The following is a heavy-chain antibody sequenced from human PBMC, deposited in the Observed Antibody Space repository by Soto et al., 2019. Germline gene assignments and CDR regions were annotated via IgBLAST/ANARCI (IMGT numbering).Heavy chain of an antibody. V-gene: IGHV1-46*01. D-gene: IGHD6-13*01. J-gene: IGHJ5*02. Sequence: ASVKVSCKASGYTFTSYYMHWVRQAPGQGLEWMGIINPSGGSTSYAQKFQGRVTMTRDTSTSTVYMQLNSVTPEDTAVYYCARDLRRWQQLPTNWFDPWGQGTLVTVSS. CDR3: ARDLRRWQQLPTNWFDP. CDR2: INPSGGST. CDR1: GYTFTSYY.